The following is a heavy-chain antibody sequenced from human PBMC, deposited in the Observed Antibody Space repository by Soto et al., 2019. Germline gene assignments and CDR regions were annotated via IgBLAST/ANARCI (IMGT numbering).Heavy chain of an antibody. CDR1: GGSFSGYY. J-gene: IGHJ4*02. V-gene: IGHV4-34*01. D-gene: IGHD6-13*01. CDR3: ARSSRVDY. Sequence: QVQLQQWGAGLLKPTETLSLTCAVYGGSFSGYYWSWIRQPPGKGLEWIGEINHSGSTNYNPSLKSRVTISVDTSKNQISLKLSSATAADTAVYYCARSSRVDYWGQGTLVTVSS. CDR2: INHSGST.